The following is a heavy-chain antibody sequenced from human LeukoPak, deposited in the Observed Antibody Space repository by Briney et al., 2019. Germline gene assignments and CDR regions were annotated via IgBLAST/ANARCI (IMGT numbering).Heavy chain of an antibody. CDR2: IYPGDSDT. J-gene: IGHJ5*02. V-gene: IGHV5-51*01. CDR3: ARQQDRDWFDP. CDR1: GYIFTNYW. Sequence: GESLKISCRGPGYIFTNYWVGWVRQMPGKGLEWMGIIYPGDSDTRYSPSFQGQVTISADKSISTAYLQWSSLKASDTAMYYCARQQDRDWFDPWGQGTLVTVSS. D-gene: IGHD2-15*01.